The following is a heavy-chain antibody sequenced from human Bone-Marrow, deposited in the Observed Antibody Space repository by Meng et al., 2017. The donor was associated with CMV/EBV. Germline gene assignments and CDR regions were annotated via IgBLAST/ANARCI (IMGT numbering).Heavy chain of an antibody. D-gene: IGHD6-13*01. V-gene: IGHV3-23*03. CDR3: AKVGIAAPWYGMDV. CDR2: IYSGGSST. J-gene: IGHJ6*02. CDR1: GFTFSSYA. Sequence: GESLKISCAASGFTFSSYAMSWVRQAPGKGLEWVSVIYSGGSSTYYADSVKGRFTISRDNSKNTLYLQMNSLRAEDTAVYYCAKVGIAAPWYGMDVWGQGTTVTVSS.